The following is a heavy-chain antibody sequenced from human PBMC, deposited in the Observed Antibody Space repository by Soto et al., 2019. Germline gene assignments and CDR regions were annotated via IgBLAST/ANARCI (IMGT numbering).Heavy chain of an antibody. J-gene: IGHJ5*02. CDR3: AKGGFGEYSIPPDWLDP. V-gene: IGHV3-23*01. Sequence: EVQLLESGGGLVQPGGSVGLSCAASGFTFRDYAMIWVRQAPGKGLEWVSGISGGGGTSYYADSVKGRFTISRDNSKNTLFLQMKRLRPEDTAVYYCAKGGFGEYSIPPDWLDPWGQGTLVTVSS. D-gene: IGHD3-10*01. CDR2: ISGGGGTS. CDR1: GFTFRDYA.